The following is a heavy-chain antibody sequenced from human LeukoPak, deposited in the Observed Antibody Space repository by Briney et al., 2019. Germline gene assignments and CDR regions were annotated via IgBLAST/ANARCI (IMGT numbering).Heavy chain of an antibody. V-gene: IGHV4-34*01. D-gene: IGHD4-17*01. CDR2: INHSGST. CDR1: GGSFSGYY. CDR3: ARGKKGATVTTLFDY. Sequence: SETLSLTCAVYGGSFSGYYWSWIRQPPGKGLEWIGEINHSGSTNYNPSLKSRVTISVDTSKNQFSLKLSSVTAADTAVYYCARGKKGATVTTLFDYWGQGTLVTVSS. J-gene: IGHJ4*02.